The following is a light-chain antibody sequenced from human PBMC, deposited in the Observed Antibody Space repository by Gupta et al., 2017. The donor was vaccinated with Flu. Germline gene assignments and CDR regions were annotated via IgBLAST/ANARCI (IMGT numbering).Light chain of an antibody. CDR1: QSVTGA. CDR2: DDS. J-gene: IGKJ4*01. CDR3: QQRADWPLT. V-gene: IGKV3-11*01. Sequence: EVVLTQSPATLSLSPGERATLSCRASQSVTGALAWYQQKPGQAPRLLVYDDSNRAAGIPVKFSGSGSGTDFTLTISNLEPEDFAVYYCQQRADWPLTFGGGTKVETK.